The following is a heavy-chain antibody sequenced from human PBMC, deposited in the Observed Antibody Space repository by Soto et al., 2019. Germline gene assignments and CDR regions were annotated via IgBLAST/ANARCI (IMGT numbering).Heavy chain of an antibody. CDR1: GFTFSTYA. D-gene: IGHD3-16*01. CDR2: LFGSGRGI. V-gene: IGHV3-23*01. J-gene: IGHJ4*02. CDR3: AKDRQPDGLWAFDH. Sequence: EMQLLESGGGLVWPGGSLRLSCAASGFTFSTYAMSWVRQAPGGGLEWVAGLFGSGRGISYADSVKGRFTISRDNSNNMLYLQMHSLRVEDTAVYYCAKDRQPDGLWAFDHWGQGTLVTVSS.